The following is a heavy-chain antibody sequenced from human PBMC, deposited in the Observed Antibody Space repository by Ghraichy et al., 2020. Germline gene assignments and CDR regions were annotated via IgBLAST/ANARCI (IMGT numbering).Heavy chain of an antibody. CDR3: ARAVGSASPFDY. V-gene: IGHV5-51*01. CDR2: IYPGDSDT. J-gene: IGHJ4*02. CDR1: GYSFPTYW. Sequence: GESLNISCKGSGYSFPTYWIGWVRQMPGKGLEWMGIIYPGDSDTRYSPSFQGQVTISADKSISTAYLHWSSLKASDTALYYCARAVGSASPFDYWGQGTLVTVSS. D-gene: IGHD2-15*01.